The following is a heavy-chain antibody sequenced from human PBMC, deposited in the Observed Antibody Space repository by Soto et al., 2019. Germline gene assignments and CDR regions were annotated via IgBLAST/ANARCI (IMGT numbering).Heavy chain of an antibody. J-gene: IGHJ6*02. Sequence: PSETLSLTCTVSGGSISSYYWSWIRQPPGKGLEWIGYIYYSGSTNYNPSLKSRVTISVDTSKNQFSLKLSSVTAADTAVYYCARGYYGSGSYHYYYYGMDVWGQGTTVTVSS. CDR2: IYYSGST. CDR1: GGSISSYY. CDR3: ARGYYGSGSYHYYYYGMDV. V-gene: IGHV4-59*01. D-gene: IGHD3-10*01.